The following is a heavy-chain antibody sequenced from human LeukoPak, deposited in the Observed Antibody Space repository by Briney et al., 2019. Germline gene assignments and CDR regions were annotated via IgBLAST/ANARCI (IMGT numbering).Heavy chain of an antibody. CDR3: VREGIYGAYFDY. CDR1: GFTFSSYS. Sequence: GGSLRLSCAASGFTFSSYSMNWVRQAPGKGLEWVSSISSSSSYIYYADSVKGRFTISRDNAKNSLYLQMNSLRAEGTAVYYCVREGIYGAYFDYWGQGTLVTVSS. CDR2: ISSSSSYI. V-gene: IGHV3-21*01. J-gene: IGHJ4*02. D-gene: IGHD4/OR15-4a*01.